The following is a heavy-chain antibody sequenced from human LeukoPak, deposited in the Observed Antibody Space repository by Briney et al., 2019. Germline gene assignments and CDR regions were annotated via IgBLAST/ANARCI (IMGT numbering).Heavy chain of an antibody. V-gene: IGHV4-38-2*01. CDR1: GYSISSGYY. CDR3: ARHEYYDYVWGSYRYTSPFDY. D-gene: IGHD3-16*02. J-gene: IGHJ4*02. Sequence: SETLSLTCAVSGYSISSGYYWGWIRQPPGKGLEWIGSIYYSGSTYYNPSLKSRVTISVDTSKNQFSLKLSSVTAADTAVYYCARHEYYDYVWGSYRYTSPFDYWGQGTLVTVSS. CDR2: IYYSGST.